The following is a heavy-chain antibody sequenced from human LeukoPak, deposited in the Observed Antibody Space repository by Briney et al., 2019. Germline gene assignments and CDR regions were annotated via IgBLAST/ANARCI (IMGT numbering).Heavy chain of an antibody. J-gene: IGHJ4*02. CDR1: GFTFSSYG. D-gene: IGHD3-10*01. CDR3: AKAPGGYGSTLMDY. V-gene: IGHV3-23*01. Sequence: GGSLRLSCAASGFTFSSYGMSGVRQAPGKGLEWVSAISGSGGSTYYADSVKGRFTISRDNSKNTLYLQMNSLRAEDTAVYYRAKAPGGYGSTLMDYWGQGTLVTVSS. CDR2: ISGSGGST.